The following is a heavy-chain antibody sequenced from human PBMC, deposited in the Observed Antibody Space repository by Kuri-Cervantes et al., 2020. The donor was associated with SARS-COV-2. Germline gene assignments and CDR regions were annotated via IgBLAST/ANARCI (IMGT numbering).Heavy chain of an antibody. J-gene: IGHJ3*02. CDR2: ISSSGSTI. D-gene: IGHD3-10*01. V-gene: IGHV3-48*03. Sequence: GGSLRLSCAASGFTFSSYEMNWVRQAPGKGLEWVSYISSSGSTIYYADSVKGRFTISRDNSKNTLYLQMNSLRAEDTAVYYCAKGGERGAFDIWGQGTMVTVSS. CDR3: AKGGERGAFDI. CDR1: GFTFSSYE.